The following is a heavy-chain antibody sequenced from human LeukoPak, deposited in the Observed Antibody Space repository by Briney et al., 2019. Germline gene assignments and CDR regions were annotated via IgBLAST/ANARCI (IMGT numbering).Heavy chain of an antibody. V-gene: IGHV3-9*01. CDR1: GFSFDDYA. CDR2: INWNSDSI. D-gene: IGHD4-17*01. J-gene: IGHJ2*01. Sequence: PGGSLRLSCAASGFSFDDYAMHWVRQVPGKGLEWVSGINWNSDSIGPADSVKGRFTISRDNAKNTLYLQMNSLRAGDTAMYYCARDNRRGDQVFSYFDRWGRGTPVTVSS. CDR3: ARDNRRGDQVFSYFDR.